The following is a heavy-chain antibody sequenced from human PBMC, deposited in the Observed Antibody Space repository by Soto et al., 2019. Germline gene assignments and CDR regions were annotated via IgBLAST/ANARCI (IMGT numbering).Heavy chain of an antibody. CDR2: IIPVFGTA. CDR3: AKVRYSSPMGYYYGMDV. J-gene: IGHJ6*02. D-gene: IGHD2-2*01. V-gene: IGHV1-69*01. CDR1: RVAFSKFI. Sequence: QAQLEQSGGEVKKPGSSVKVSCKASRVAFSKFIVTWVRQAPGLGLEWVGGIIPVFGTANYAQKFQGRVTNTADESTSTSYMEVNNLRSEDTAVYYCAKVRYSSPMGYYYGMDVWGQVTTVTVSS.